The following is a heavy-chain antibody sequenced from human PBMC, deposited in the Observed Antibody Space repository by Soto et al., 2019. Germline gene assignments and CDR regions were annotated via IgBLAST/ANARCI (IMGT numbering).Heavy chain of an antibody. CDR2: IDPSDSYT. V-gene: IGHV5-10-1*01. D-gene: IGHD2-2*01. J-gene: IGHJ6*02. CDR1: GYSFTSYW. CDR3: ASLPAAEPGGYYYGIDV. Sequence: GESLKISCQGSGYSFTSYWISWVRQMPGKGLEWMGRIDPSDSYTNYSPSFQGHVTISADKSISTAYLQWSSLKASDTAMYYCASLPAAEPGGYYYGIDVWGQGTTVTVSS.